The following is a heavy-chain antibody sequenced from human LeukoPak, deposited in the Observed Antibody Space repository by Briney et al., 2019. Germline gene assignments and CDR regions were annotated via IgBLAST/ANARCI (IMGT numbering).Heavy chain of an antibody. CDR2: IWYDGSNK. D-gene: IGHD6-13*01. CDR1: GFTFSSYG. CDR3: ARAGVAAAAVDY. J-gene: IGHJ4*02. V-gene: IGHV3-33*01. Sequence: GGSLRLSCAASGFTFSSYGMHWVRQAPGKGLEWVAVIWYDGSNKYYADSVKGRFTISRDNSKNTLYLQMNSLRAEDAAVYYCARAGVAAAAVDYWGQGTLVTVS.